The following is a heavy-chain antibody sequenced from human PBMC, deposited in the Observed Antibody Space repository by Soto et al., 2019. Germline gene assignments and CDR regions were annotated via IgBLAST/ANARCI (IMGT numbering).Heavy chain of an antibody. CDR2: ISGSGSFT. CDR1: GFTFSSYA. Sequence: EVQLLESGGGLVQPGGSLRLSCAASGFTFSSYAMTWVRQAPGKGLEWVSSISGSGSFTYYADSVKGRFTISRDNSKSTMFLQMSGLRAEDTAIYYCAKDFDYGDYVVASWGQGTVVTVSS. D-gene: IGHD4-17*01. J-gene: IGHJ5*02. V-gene: IGHV3-23*01. CDR3: AKDFDYGDYVVAS.